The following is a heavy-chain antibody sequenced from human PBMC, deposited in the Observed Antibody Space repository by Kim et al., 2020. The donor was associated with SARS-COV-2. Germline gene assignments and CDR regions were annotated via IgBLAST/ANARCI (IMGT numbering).Heavy chain of an antibody. V-gene: IGHV1-2*02. D-gene: IGHD1-26*01. CDR3: ARGTREPPYRSAFDI. Sequence: ASVKVSCKASGYTFTGYYMHWVRQAPGQGLEWMGWINPNSGGTNYAQKFQGRVTMTRDTSISTAYMELSRLRSDDTAVYYCARGTREPPYRSAFDIWGQGTMVTVSS. J-gene: IGHJ3*02. CDR2: INPNSGGT. CDR1: GYTFTGYY.